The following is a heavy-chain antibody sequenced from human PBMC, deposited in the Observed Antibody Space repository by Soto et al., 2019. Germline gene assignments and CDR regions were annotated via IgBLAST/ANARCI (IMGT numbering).Heavy chain of an antibody. CDR3: ERRYGGTLDY. J-gene: IGHJ4*02. CDR1: GGSISSYY. D-gene: IGHD4-17*01. Sequence: QVQLQESGPGLVKPSETLSLTCTVSGGSISSYYWSWLQQPPGKGLEWIGYIYYSGSTNYNPSRKSRVTISVDTSKNQFSLKLSSVTAADTAVYYWERRYGGTLDYWGQGTLVTVSS. CDR2: IYYSGST. V-gene: IGHV4-59*08.